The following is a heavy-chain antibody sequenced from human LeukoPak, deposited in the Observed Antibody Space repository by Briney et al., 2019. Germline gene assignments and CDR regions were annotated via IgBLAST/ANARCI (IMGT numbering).Heavy chain of an antibody. CDR3: ARVSSSWSDALDI. CDR1: GGSISSYY. Sequence: SGTLSLTCTVSGGSISSYYWSWIRQPPGKGLEWIGYIYYSGSTNYNPSLKSRVTISVDTSKNQFSLKLSSVTAADTAVYYCARVSSSWSDALDIWGQGTMVTVSS. D-gene: IGHD6-13*01. CDR2: IYYSGST. J-gene: IGHJ3*02. V-gene: IGHV4-59*12.